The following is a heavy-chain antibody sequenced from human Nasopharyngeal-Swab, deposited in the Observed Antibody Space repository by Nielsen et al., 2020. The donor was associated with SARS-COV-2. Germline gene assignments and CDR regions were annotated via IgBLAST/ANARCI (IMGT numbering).Heavy chain of an antibody. Sequence: GSLRLSCTVSGYSISSSNYYWGWIRQPPGKGLEWIGNIYYSGTTSYNPSLKSRVTISVDTSKNQFSLNLNSVTAADTAVYYCARLLSGTKPPHDAFDIWGQGTMVTVSS. J-gene: IGHJ3*02. CDR3: ARLLSGTKPPHDAFDI. V-gene: IGHV4-39*07. CDR2: IYYSGTT. CDR1: GYSISSSNYY. D-gene: IGHD1-26*01.